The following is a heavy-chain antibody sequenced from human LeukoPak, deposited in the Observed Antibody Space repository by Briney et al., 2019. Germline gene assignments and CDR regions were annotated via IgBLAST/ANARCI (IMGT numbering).Heavy chain of an antibody. D-gene: IGHD3-22*01. CDR3: ARDLHYYDSSAPTEY. CDR1: GFTVSSNY. CDR2: IYSGGST. J-gene: IGHJ4*02. V-gene: IGHV3-53*01. Sequence: PGGSLRLSCAASGFTVSSNYMSWVRQAPGKGLEWVSVIYSGGSTYYADSVKGRFTISRDNAKNSLYLQMNSLRAEDTAVYYCARDLHYYDSSAPTEYWGQGTLVTVSS.